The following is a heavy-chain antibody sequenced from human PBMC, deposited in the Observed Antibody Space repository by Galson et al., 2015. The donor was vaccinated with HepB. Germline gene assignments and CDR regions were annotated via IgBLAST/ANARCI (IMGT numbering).Heavy chain of an antibody. CDR3: ARDDIVVVPAAIEGGYYYYGMDV. D-gene: IGHD2-2*02. CDR2: INPSGGST. V-gene: IGHV1-46*01. CDR1: GYTFTSYY. J-gene: IGHJ6*02. Sequence: SVKVSCKASGYTFTSYYMHWVRQAPGQGLEWMGIINPSGGSTSYAQRFQGRVTMTRDTSTSTVYMELSSLRSEDTAVYYCARDDIVVVPAAIEGGYYYYGMDVWGQGTTVTVSS.